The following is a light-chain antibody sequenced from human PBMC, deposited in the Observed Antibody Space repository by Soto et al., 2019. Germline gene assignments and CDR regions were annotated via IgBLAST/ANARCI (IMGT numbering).Light chain of an antibody. Sequence: EIVLTQSPGTLSLSPGERATLSCRASQSVSSSYLAWYQQKPGQAPRLLIYGASSRATGIPDRFSGSGSGTDFTLTISRLEPEDFAVYYCQQYGSSQEFGHGTKVEIK. CDR3: QQYGSSQE. CDR2: GAS. J-gene: IGKJ1*01. V-gene: IGKV3-20*01. CDR1: QSVSSSY.